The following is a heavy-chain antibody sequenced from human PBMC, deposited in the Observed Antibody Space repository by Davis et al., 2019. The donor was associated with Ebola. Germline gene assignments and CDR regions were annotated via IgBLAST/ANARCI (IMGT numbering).Heavy chain of an antibody. Sequence: GGSLRLSCGASGFTFSDYKMNWVRQAPGKGLEWVSSISSSSSYIYYADSVKGRFTISRDNAKNSLYLQMNSLRAEDTALYYCARERFVVVPAAVGDWFDPWGQGTLVTVSS. CDR1: GFTFSDYK. CDR2: ISSSSSYI. D-gene: IGHD2-2*01. V-gene: IGHV3-21*04. J-gene: IGHJ5*02. CDR3: ARERFVVVPAAVGDWFDP.